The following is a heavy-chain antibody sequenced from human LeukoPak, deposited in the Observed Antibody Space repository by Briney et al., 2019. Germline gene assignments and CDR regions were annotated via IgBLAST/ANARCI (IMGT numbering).Heavy chain of an antibody. V-gene: IGHV1-2*02. Sequence: ASVKVSCKASGYTFTGYYMHWVRQAPGQGLEWMGWINPNSGGTNYAQKFRGRVTMTRDTSISTAYMELSRLRSDDTAVYYCARVREPIEYNWNAYYLDYWGQGTLVTVSS. J-gene: IGHJ4*02. D-gene: IGHD1-1*01. CDR1: GYTFTGYY. CDR2: INPNSGGT. CDR3: ARVREPIEYNWNAYYLDY.